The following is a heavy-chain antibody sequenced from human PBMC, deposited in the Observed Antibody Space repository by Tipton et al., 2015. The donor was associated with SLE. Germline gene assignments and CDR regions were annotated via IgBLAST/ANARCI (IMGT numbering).Heavy chain of an antibody. CDR1: DDSIITHY. CDR2: YSVKS. D-gene: IGHD6-6*01. J-gene: IGHJ3*02. CDR3: ARSEYSISSGAFDI. V-gene: IGHV4-31*03. Sequence: TLSLTCSISDDSIITHYWSGIRQHSGKGLEWIGYYSVKSYYNPSLKSRVTISVDTSENQLFLKLSSVTAADTAVYYCARSEYSISSGAFDIWGQGTEVTVSS.